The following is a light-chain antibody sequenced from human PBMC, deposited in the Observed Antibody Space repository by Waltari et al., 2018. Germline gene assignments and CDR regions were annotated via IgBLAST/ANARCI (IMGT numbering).Light chain of an antibody. CDR1: SSDVGDYNY. CDR3: SSYTSSSTWV. V-gene: IGLV2-14*01. J-gene: IGLJ3*02. CDR2: EVS. Sequence: QSALTQPASVSGSPGQSITISCTGTSSDVGDYNYVSWYQQHPGKAPKLMIYEVSNLPSGVSNRFSGSESGNTASLTISGLQAEDEADYYCSSYTSSSTWVFGGGTKLTVL.